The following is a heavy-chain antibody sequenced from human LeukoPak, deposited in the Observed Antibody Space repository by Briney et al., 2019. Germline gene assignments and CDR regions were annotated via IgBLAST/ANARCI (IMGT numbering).Heavy chain of an antibody. CDR1: GFTFSSYA. V-gene: IGHV3-23*01. CDR3: AKEWWSSSSPLHFDC. Sequence: PGGSLRLSCAASGFTFSSYAMSWVRQAPGKGLEWVSAISGSGGSTYYADSVKGRFTISRDNSKNTLYLQMNSLRAEDTALYYCAKEWWSSSSPLHFDCWGQGTLVTVSS. J-gene: IGHJ4*02. CDR2: ISGSGGST. D-gene: IGHD6-6*01.